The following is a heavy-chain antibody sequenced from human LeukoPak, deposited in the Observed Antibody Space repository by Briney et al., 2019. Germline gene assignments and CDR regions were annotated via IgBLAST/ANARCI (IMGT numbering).Heavy chain of an antibody. CDR2: ISWNSGSI. V-gene: IGHV3-9*01. Sequence: GGSLRLSCAASGFTFDDYATHWVRQAPGKGLEWVSGISWNSGSIGYADSVKGRFTISRDNAKNPPYLQMNSLRAEDTALYYCAKGASRDGGVSGAWGQGTLVTVSS. J-gene: IGHJ5*02. CDR3: AKGASRDGGVSGA. D-gene: IGHD2-8*02. CDR1: GFTFDDYA.